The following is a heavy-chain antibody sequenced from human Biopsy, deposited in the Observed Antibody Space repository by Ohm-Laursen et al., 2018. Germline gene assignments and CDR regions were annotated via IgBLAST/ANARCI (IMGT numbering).Heavy chain of an antibody. CDR1: GGSIKSYY. CDR3: ARLTGDPSY. J-gene: IGHJ4*02. Sequence: SETLSLTCTVSGGSIKSYYWNWIRQSPGKGLEWIGFIYYTGHTNYNPSLKSRATISVDTSKNQFSLKVISVTAADTAVYYCARLTGDPSYWGQGILVTAPS. CDR2: IYYTGHT. D-gene: IGHD7-27*01. V-gene: IGHV4-59*01.